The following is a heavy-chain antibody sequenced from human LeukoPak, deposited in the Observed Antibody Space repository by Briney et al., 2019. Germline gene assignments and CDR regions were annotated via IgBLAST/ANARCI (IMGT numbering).Heavy chain of an antibody. CDR3: AREEECSSTSCYDDFDY. CDR2: ISYDGSNK. CDR1: GFTFSSYA. J-gene: IGHJ4*02. D-gene: IGHD2-2*01. V-gene: IGHV3-30-3*01. Sequence: PGGSLGLSCAASGFTFSSYAMHWVRQAPGKGLEWVAVISYDGSNKYYADSVKGRFTISRDNAKNSLYLQMNSLRAEDTAVYYCAREEECSSTSCYDDFDYWGQGTLVTVSS.